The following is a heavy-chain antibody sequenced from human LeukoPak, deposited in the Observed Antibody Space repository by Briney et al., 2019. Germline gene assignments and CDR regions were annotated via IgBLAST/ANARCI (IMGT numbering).Heavy chain of an antibody. J-gene: IGHJ4*02. V-gene: IGHV3-33*01. CDR1: GFTFSSYG. Sequence: GGSLRLSCAASGFTFSSYGMHWVRQAPGKGLEWVAVIWYDGSNKYYADSVKGRFTISRDNSKNTLYLQMNSLRAEDTAVYYCARDGDIVAPRYYFDYWGQGTLVTVSS. D-gene: IGHD5-12*01. CDR2: IWYDGSNK. CDR3: ARDGDIVAPRYYFDY.